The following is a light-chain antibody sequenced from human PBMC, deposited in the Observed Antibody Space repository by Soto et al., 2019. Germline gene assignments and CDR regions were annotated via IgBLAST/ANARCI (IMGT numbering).Light chain of an antibody. CDR1: SSDVGGYKY. V-gene: IGLV2-14*01. Sequence: QSALTQPASVSGSPGQSITISCTGTSSDVGGYKYVSWYQQHPGKAPKLMIYEVSNRPSGVSDRLSGSKSGNTASLTISGLQAEDEADYYCSSYTSINPLVFGGGTKLTVL. J-gene: IGLJ2*01. CDR3: SSYTSINPLV. CDR2: EVS.